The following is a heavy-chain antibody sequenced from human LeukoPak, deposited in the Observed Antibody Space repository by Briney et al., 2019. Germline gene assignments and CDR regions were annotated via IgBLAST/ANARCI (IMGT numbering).Heavy chain of an antibody. D-gene: IGHD2-2*01. Sequence: PSETLSLTCTVSGGSISSGGYYWSWIRRPPGKGLEWIGYIYHSGSTYYNPSLKSRVTISVDRSKNQFSLKLSSVTAADTAVYYCARVVEDIVVVPAATRDAFDIWGQGTMVTVSS. J-gene: IGHJ3*02. CDR2: IYHSGST. CDR3: ARVVEDIVVVPAATRDAFDI. CDR1: GGSISSGGYY. V-gene: IGHV4-30-2*01.